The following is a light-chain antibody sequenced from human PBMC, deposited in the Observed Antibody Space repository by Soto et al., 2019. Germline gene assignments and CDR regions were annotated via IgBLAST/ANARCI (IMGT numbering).Light chain of an antibody. CDR1: QRVSSSF. CDR3: QQYGSSPLT. CDR2: GAS. Sequence: PGERATLSCRASQRVSSSFLAWYQQKPGQAPMLLIYGASSRATGIPDRFSGSGSGTDFTLTISRLEPEDVAVYYCQQYGSSPLTFGGGTKVEIK. V-gene: IGKV3-20*01. J-gene: IGKJ4*01.